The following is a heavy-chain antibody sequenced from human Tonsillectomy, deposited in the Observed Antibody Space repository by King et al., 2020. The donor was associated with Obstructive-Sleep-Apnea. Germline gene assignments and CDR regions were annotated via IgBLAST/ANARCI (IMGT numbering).Heavy chain of an antibody. CDR3: ARGVRGDLDY. V-gene: IGHV4-59*01. CDR1: GGSISSYY. J-gene: IGHJ4*02. D-gene: IGHD3-10*01. CDR2: IYYSGST. Sequence: VQLQESGPGLVKPSETLSLTCTVSGGSISSYYWSWIRQPPGKGLEWVGYIYYSGSTNYNPSLKSRVTISVDTSKNQFSLKLSSVTAADTAVYYCARGVRGDLDYWGQGTLVTVSS.